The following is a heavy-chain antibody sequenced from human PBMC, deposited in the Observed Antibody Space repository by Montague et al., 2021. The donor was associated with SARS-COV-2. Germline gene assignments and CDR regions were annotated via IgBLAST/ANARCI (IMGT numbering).Heavy chain of an antibody. Sequence: SETLSLTCTVSGGSISSYYWSWIRQPPGKGLEWIGYIYYSGSTNYNPSLKSRVTISVDTSKNQFSLKLSSVTAADTAMYYCASHFVWQQLSTWGQGTLVSVSS. CDR1: GGSISSYY. D-gene: IGHD6-13*01. J-gene: IGHJ4*02. CDR3: ASHFVWQQLST. CDR2: IYYSGST. V-gene: IGHV4-59*08.